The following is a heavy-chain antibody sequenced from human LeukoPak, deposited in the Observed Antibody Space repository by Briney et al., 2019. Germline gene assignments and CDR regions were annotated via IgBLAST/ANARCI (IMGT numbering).Heavy chain of an antibody. CDR1: GGSFSGYY. CDR3: ATDGMVRGPDAWFDS. D-gene: IGHD3-10*01. Sequence: SETLSLTCAVYGGSFSGYYWSWIRQPPGKGLEWIGEINHSGSTNYNPSLKSRVTMSVDTSKNQFSLKLSSVTAADTAVYYCATDGMVRGPDAWFDSWGQGTLVTVSS. J-gene: IGHJ5*01. V-gene: IGHV4-34*01. CDR2: INHSGST.